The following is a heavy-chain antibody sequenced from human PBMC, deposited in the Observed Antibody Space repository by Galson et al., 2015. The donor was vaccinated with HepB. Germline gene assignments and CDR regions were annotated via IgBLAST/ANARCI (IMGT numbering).Heavy chain of an antibody. V-gene: IGHV3-66*01. J-gene: IGHJ5*02. D-gene: IGHD2-2*01. CDR2: IFSNGGA. CDR1: GFNVSTNY. CDR3: AREPWAGYAFDP. Sequence: SLRLSCAASGFNVSTNYMSWVRQAPGKGLEWVSVIFSNGGAYYANPVKGRFTVSRDKSMNTVYLQMNSLRPEDTAVYCCAREPWAGYAFDPWGQGTLVTVSS.